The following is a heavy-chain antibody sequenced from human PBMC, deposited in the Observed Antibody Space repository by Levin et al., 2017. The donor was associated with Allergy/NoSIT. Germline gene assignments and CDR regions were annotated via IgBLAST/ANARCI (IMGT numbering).Heavy chain of an antibody. CDR3: ARVYVPSSSFSYYYGMDV. CDR2: IYYSGST. CDR1: GGSISSSSYY. V-gene: IGHV4-39*07. Sequence: GSLRLSCTVSGGSISSSSYYWGWIRQPPGKGLEWIGSIYYSGSTYYNPSLKSRVTISVDTSKNQFSLKLSSVTAADTAVYYCARVYVPSSSFSYYYGMDVWGQGTTVTVSS. D-gene: IGHD6-13*01. J-gene: IGHJ6*02.